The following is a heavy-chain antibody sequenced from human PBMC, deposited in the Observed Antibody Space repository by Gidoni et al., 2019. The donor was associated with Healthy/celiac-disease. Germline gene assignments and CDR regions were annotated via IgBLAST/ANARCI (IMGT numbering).Heavy chain of an antibody. CDR2: ISSSSSYI. J-gene: IGHJ4*02. CDR1: VFTFSSYS. Sequence: EVQLVESGGGLVKPGGSLRLSCAASVFTFSSYSMNWVRQAPGKGLEWVSSISSSSSYIYYADSVKGRFTISRDNAKNSLYLQMNSLRAEDTAVYYCAKSFWSGYWTFDYWGQGTLVTVSS. V-gene: IGHV3-21*01. D-gene: IGHD3-3*01. CDR3: AKSFWSGYWTFDY.